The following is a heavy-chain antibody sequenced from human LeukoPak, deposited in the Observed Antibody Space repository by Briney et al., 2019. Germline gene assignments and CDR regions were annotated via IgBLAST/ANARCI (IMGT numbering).Heavy chain of an antibody. CDR2: TWYDGSNK. CDR1: GFTFSSYG. CDR3: AREVRGSAFDP. V-gene: IGHV3-33*01. J-gene: IGHJ5*02. D-gene: IGHD3-10*01. Sequence: GRSLRLSCAASGFTFSSYGMHWVRQAPGKGLEWVAVTWYDGSNKYYADSVKGRFTISRDNSKNTLYLQMNSLRAEDTAVYYCAREVRGSAFDPWGQGTLVTVSS.